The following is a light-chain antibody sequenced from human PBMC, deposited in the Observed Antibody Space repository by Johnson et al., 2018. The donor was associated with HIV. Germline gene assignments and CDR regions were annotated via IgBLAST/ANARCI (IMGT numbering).Light chain of an antibody. CDR2: ENN. V-gene: IGLV1-51*02. Sequence: SVLTQPPSVSAAPGQKVTISCSGSSSDMGNYAVSWYQQLPGTAPKLLIYENNKRSSGIPDRFSGSKSGTSATLGLTGLPTGDVADYYVGTWASSLSALYFFGTGTKVTVL. CDR3: GTWASSLSALYF. CDR1: SSDMGNYA. J-gene: IGLJ1*01.